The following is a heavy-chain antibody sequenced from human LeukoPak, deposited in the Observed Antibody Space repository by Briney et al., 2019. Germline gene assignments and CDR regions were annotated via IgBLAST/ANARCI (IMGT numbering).Heavy chain of an antibody. CDR2: INAGNGNT. D-gene: IGHD4-23*01. V-gene: IGHV1-3*01. J-gene: IGHJ4*02. Sequence: GASVKVSCKASGYTSTSYAMHWVRQAPGQRLEWMGWINAGNGNTKYSQKFQGRVTITRDTSASTAYMELSSLRSEDTAVYYCARAKGPNSPGDYWGQGTLVTVSS. CDR1: GYTSTSYA. CDR3: ARAKGPNSPGDY.